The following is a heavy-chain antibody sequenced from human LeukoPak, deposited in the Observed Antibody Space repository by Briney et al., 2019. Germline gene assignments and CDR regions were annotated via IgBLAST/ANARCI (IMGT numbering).Heavy chain of an antibody. Sequence: SCKASGGTFSSYAMHWVRQAPGKGLEWVAVISYDGSNKYYADSVKGRFTISRDNSKNTLYLQMNSLRAEDTAVYYCARGSSSWYQGYFQHWGQGTLVTVSS. V-gene: IGHV3-30-3*01. CDR1: GGTFSSYA. CDR3: ARGSSSWYQGYFQH. CDR2: ISYDGSNK. J-gene: IGHJ1*01. D-gene: IGHD6-13*01.